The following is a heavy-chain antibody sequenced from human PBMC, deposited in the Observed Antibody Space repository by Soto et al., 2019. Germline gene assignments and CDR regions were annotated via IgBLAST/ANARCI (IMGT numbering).Heavy chain of an antibody. CDR1: GGTFSSYA. Sequence: SVKVSCKASGGTFSSYAISWVQQAPGQGLEWMGGIIPIFGTANYAQKFQGRVTITADESTSTAYMELSSLRTEDTAVYYCARGETYYYGMDVWGQGTTVTVSS. J-gene: IGHJ6*02. V-gene: IGHV1-69*13. CDR3: ARGETYYYGMDV. D-gene: IGHD3-16*01. CDR2: IIPIFGTA.